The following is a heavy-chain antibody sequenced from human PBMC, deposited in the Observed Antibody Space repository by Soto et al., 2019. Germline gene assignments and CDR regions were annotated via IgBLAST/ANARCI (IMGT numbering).Heavy chain of an antibody. V-gene: IGHV3-7*03. J-gene: IGHJ6*02. CDR3: ARDRGYVYYYYGMDV. Sequence: PGGSLRLSCAASGFTFSSYWMSWVRQAPGKGLEWVANIKQDGSEKYYVDSVKGRFTISRDNAKNSLYLQMNSLRAEDTAVYYCARDRGYVYYYYGMDVWGQGTTVTVSS. CDR1: GFTFSSYW. CDR2: IKQDGSEK. D-gene: IGHD3-10*02.